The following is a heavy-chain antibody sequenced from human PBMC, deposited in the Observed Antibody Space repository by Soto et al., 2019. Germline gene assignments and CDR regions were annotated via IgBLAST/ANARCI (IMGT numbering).Heavy chain of an antibody. D-gene: IGHD2-21*01. CDR3: AKDTVAIRSFYFDS. J-gene: IGHJ4*02. CDR1: GFTFSSYA. V-gene: IGHV3-23*01. CDR2: ISGNGADT. Sequence: DVQLLESGGGLVQPGGSVRLSCAASGFTFSSYAMSWVRQAPGKGLEWVSAISGNGADTSYADSVRGRFTISRDNSKNTLYLQMHSLGVEDTAVYFCAKDTVAIRSFYFDSWAQGTLVTVSS.